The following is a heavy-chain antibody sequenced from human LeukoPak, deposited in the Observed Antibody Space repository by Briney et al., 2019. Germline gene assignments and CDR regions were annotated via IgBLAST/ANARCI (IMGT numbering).Heavy chain of an antibody. Sequence: GGSLRLSCAGSGFTFGGYGMHWFRQPPGKGLACAAVIAYDGSRAFYADSDKGRFTISRDNDKNTMAVQMDDLRGEDAAVYYCTRYNNGHFDYWGQGTLVTVSS. D-gene: IGHD1-14*01. CDR2: IAYDGSRA. CDR3: TRYNNGHFDY. CDR1: GFTFGGYG. J-gene: IGHJ4*02. V-gene: IGHV3-33*01.